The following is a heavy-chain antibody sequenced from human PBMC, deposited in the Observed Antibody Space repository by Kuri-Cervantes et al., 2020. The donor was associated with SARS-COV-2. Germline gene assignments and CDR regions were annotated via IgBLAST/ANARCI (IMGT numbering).Heavy chain of an antibody. CDR3: ARAYGGYYDSSGYFDAFDI. D-gene: IGHD3-22*01. CDR1: GFTFSGSA. Sequence: GGSLRLSCAASGFTFSGSAMHWVRQASGKGLEWVSSISSSSSYIYYADSVKGRFTISRDNAKNSLYLQMNSLRAEDTAVYYCARAYGGYYDSSGYFDAFDIWGQGTMVTVSS. J-gene: IGHJ3*02. V-gene: IGHV3-21*01. CDR2: ISSSSSYI.